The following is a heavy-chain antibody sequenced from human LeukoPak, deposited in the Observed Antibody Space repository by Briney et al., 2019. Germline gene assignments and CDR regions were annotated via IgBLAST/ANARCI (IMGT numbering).Heavy chain of an antibody. Sequence: SETLSLTCTVSGGSISSYYWSWIRQPPGKGLEWIGYIYYSGSTNYNPSLTSRVTISVDTSKNQFSLKLSSVTAADTAVYYCARTYGSGSYGWFDPWGQGTLVTVSS. CDR3: ARTYGSGSYGWFDP. D-gene: IGHD3-10*01. V-gene: IGHV4-59*01. J-gene: IGHJ5*02. CDR2: IYYSGST. CDR1: GGSISSYY.